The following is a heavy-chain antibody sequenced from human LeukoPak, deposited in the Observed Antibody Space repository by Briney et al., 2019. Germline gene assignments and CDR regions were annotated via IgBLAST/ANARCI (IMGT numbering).Heavy chain of an antibody. D-gene: IGHD4-23*01. CDR3: ARYVGGGNSGGFDY. CDR1: GFTFNSYD. J-gene: IGHJ4*02. CDR2: IWYDGSNK. V-gene: IGHV3-33*01. Sequence: GRSLRLSCAAPGFTFNSYDMHWIRQAPGKGLEWVALIWYDGSNKYYPDSVRGRFTISRDNSKNTLYLQMNSLRAEDTALYYCARYVGGGNSGGFDYWGQGTLVIVSS.